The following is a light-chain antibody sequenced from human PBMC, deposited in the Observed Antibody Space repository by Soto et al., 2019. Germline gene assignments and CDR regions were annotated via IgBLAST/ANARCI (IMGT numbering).Light chain of an antibody. CDR3: CSYAGTSTSV. Sequence: QSALTQSASVSGSPGQSITISCTGTSSDIGSYNLVSWYQQHPGKAPKLIIYDGNKRPSGVSDRFSASKSGNTASLTISGLQAEDEAYYYCCSYAGTSTSVFGGGTKVTVL. CDR1: SSDIGSYNL. V-gene: IGLV2-23*01. CDR2: DGN. J-gene: IGLJ3*02.